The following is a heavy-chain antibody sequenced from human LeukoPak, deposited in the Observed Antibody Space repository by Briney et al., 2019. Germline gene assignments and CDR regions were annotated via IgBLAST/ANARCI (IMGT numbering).Heavy chain of an antibody. D-gene: IGHD3-10*01. CDR1: GFPFSNYW. CDR2: INHSGST. Sequence: GSLRLSCAASGFPFSNYWMSWIRQPPGKGLEWIGEINHSGSTNYNPSLKSRVTISVDTSKNQFSLKLSSVTAADTAVYYCARTRGSGTSLSYYYYGMDVWGQGTTVTVSS. V-gene: IGHV4-34*01. J-gene: IGHJ6*02. CDR3: ARTRGSGTSLSYYYYGMDV.